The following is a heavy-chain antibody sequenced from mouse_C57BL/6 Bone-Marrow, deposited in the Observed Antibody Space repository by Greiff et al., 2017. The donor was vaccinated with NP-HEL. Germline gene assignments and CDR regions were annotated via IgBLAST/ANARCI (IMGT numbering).Heavy chain of an antibody. J-gene: IGHJ4*01. CDR1: GFTFSDYG. CDR3: ARRTYYGNYYAMDY. D-gene: IGHD2-10*01. CDR2: ISSGSSTI. Sequence: EVQVVESGGGLVKPGGSLKLSCAASGFTFSDYGMHWVRQAPEKGLEWVAYISSGSSTIYYADTVKGRFTISRDNAKNTLFLQMNSLRSEDTAMYYCARRTYYGNYYAMDYWGQGTSVTVSS. V-gene: IGHV5-17*01.